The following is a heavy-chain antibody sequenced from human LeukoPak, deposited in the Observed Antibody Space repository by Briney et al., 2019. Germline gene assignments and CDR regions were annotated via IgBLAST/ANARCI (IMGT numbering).Heavy chain of an antibody. Sequence: GGSLRLSCAASRFTFSTYWMSWVRQAPGKGLEWVASINEDGSEKYYVGSVKGRFTISRDNANSSVYLQMNSLRAEDTAVYYCARIGRGGSTYLYGSGVDDWGQGSLVTLSS. J-gene: IGHJ4*02. CDR1: RFTFSTYW. D-gene: IGHD3-10*01. CDR2: INEDGSEK. V-gene: IGHV3-7*01. CDR3: ARIGRGGSTYLYGSGVDD.